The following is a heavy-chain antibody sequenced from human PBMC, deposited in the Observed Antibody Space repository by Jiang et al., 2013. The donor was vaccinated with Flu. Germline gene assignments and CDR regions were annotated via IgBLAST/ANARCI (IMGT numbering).Heavy chain of an antibody. CDR3: ASESQTAKGNWNYADYYYGMDV. Sequence: SGAEVKKPGSSVKVSCKASGGTFSSYAISWVRQAPGQGLEWMGGIIPIFGTANYAQKFQGRVTITADESTSTAYMELSSLRSEDTAVYYCASESQTAKGNWNYADYYYGMDVWGQGTLVTVSS. V-gene: IGHV1-69*01. D-gene: IGHD1-7*01. CDR2: IIPIFGTA. J-gene: IGHJ6*02. CDR1: GGTFSSYA.